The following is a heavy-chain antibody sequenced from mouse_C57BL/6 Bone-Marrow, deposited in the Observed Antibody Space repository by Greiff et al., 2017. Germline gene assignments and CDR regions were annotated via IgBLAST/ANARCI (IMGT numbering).Heavy chain of an antibody. CDR3: ATLYGRSLRDAMDY. Sequence: VKLQESGPGLVAPSQSLSITCTVSGFSLTSYGVDWVRQPPGKGLEWLGVIWGGGSTNYNSALMSRLSISKDNSKSQVFLKMNSLQTDDTAMYYCATLYGRSLRDAMDYWGQGTSVTVSS. CDR1: GFSLTSYG. CDR2: IWGGGST. D-gene: IGHD1-1*01. V-gene: IGHV2-9*01. J-gene: IGHJ4*01.